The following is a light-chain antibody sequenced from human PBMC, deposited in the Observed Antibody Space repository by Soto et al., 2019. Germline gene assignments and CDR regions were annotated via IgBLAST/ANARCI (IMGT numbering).Light chain of an antibody. J-gene: IGKJ3*01. V-gene: IGKV2-28*01. CDR3: MQALQTPRT. Sequence: DIVMTQSPLSLPVTPGEPASISCRSSQSLLASNGYNYLDWYLQKPGQSPQLLIYLGSNRASGVPDRFSGSGSGTDFTLKISRVEAEDVGVYYCMQALQTPRTFGPGTKVDIK. CDR2: LGS. CDR1: QSLLASNGYNY.